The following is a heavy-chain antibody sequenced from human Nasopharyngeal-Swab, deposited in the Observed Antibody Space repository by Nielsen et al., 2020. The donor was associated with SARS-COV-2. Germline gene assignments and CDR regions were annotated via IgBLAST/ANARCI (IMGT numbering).Heavy chain of an antibody. D-gene: IGHD3-3*01. J-gene: IGHJ4*02. CDR3: ARGTEWLSPQ. CDR1: GGSITSSNYF. V-gene: IGHV4-39*07. Sequence: SETLSLTCTVSGGSITSSNYFWGWIRQPPGKGLEWIGEINHSGSTNYNPSLKSRVTISVDTSKNQFSLKLSSVTAADTAVYYCARGTEWLSPQWGQGTLVTVSS. CDR2: INHSGST.